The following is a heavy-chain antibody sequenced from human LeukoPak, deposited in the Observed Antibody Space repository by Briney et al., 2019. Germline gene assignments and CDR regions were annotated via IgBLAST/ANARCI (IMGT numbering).Heavy chain of an antibody. CDR1: GYTSTGYY. CDR2: IKPNSGGT. D-gene: IGHD3-22*01. CDR3: ARRYYDSSGYSN. Sequence: ASVKVSCKASGYTSTGYYMHWVRQAPGQGLEWMGWIKPNSGGTNYAQKFQGRVTMTRDTSISTAYMELSRLRSDDTAVYYCARRYYDSSGYSNWGQGTLVTVSS. V-gene: IGHV1-2*02. J-gene: IGHJ4*02.